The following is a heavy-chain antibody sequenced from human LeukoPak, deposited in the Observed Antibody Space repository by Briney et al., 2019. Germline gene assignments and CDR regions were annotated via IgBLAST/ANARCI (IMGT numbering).Heavy chain of an antibody. V-gene: IGHV4-34*01. J-gene: IGHJ6*02. CDR1: GGSFSGYY. CDR2: INHSGST. Sequence: SETLSLTCAVYGGSFSGYYWIWIRQPPGNGLEWIGEINHSGSTNYNPSLKSRVTISVDTSKNQFSLKLSSVTAADTAVYYCARDPLAYYYYGMDVWGQGTTVTVSS. D-gene: IGHD6-6*01. CDR3: ARDPLAYYYYGMDV.